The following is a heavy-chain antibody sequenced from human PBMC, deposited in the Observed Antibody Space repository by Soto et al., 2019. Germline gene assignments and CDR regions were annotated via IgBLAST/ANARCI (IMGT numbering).Heavy chain of an antibody. CDR1: DGSINNYY. D-gene: IGHD4-17*01. Sequence: LSLTCTVSDGSINNYYWGWIRQPPGKGLEWIGYIYYRGSTNYHASLRSRVTISVDTSKTHFSLILTSVTAADTAVYYCARMTTVASLDSWGRGTLVTVSS. CDR2: IYYRGST. CDR3: ARMTTVASLDS. J-gene: IGHJ4*02. V-gene: IGHV4-59*01.